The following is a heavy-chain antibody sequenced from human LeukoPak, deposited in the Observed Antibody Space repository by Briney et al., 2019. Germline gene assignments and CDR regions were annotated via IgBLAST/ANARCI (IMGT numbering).Heavy chain of an antibody. Sequence: GGSLRLSCLGTGLAFKNYWMTWVRQAPGKGLEWVAVISYDGSNKYYADSVKGRFTISRDNSKNTLYLQMNSLRAEDTAVYYCYSSSRKFDYWGQGTLVTVSS. D-gene: IGHD6-13*01. V-gene: IGHV3-30*01. CDR3: YSSSRKFDY. J-gene: IGHJ4*02. CDR1: GLAFKNYW. CDR2: ISYDGSNK.